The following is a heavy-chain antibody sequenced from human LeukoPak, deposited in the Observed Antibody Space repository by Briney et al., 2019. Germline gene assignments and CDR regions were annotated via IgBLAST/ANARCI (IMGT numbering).Heavy chain of an antibody. CDR1: GGSISSYY. V-gene: IGHV4-59*01. J-gene: IGHJ3*02. CDR3: ARSVPQPIAARPSYAFDI. Sequence: PSETLSLTCTVSGGSISSYYWSWIRQPPGKGLEWIGYIYYSGSTNYNPSLKSRVTISVDTSKNQFSLKLSSVTVADTAVYYCARSVPQPIAARPSYAFDIWGQGTMVTVSS. CDR2: IYYSGST. D-gene: IGHD6-6*01.